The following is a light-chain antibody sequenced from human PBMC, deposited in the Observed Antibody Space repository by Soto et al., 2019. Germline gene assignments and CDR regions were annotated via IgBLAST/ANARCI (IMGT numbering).Light chain of an antibody. CDR3: QQYGSSPRT. J-gene: IGKJ1*01. Sequence: EIVLTQSPGPLSFSPGERATLSCRASQSVSSSQLAWYQQKPGQAPRLLIHDASSRATGISDRFTGSGSGTDFTLTITTLEPEDFAVYYCQQYGSSPRTFGLGTKVDIK. CDR1: QSVSSSQ. CDR2: DAS. V-gene: IGKV3-20*01.